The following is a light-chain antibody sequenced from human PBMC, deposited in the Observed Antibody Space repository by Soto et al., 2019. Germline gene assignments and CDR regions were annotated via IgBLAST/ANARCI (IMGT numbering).Light chain of an antibody. Sequence: DIQMTQFPATLSASIGDRATITCRASQTISSTLAWYQQKPGKAPKLLIYKASTIDTGVPARFSGSGSGTEFTLTISSLQSDDFAVYYCQQYNNWPPITFGGGTKVEIK. V-gene: IGKV1-5*03. J-gene: IGKJ4*01. CDR1: QTISST. CDR2: KAS. CDR3: QQYNNWPPIT.